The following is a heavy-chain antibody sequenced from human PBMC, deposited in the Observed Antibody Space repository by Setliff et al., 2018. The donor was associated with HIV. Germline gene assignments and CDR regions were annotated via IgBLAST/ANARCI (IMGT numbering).Heavy chain of an antibody. CDR3: ARDDMRHYDFWSGSPSHWFDP. Sequence: SETLSLTCTVSGGSISSGSYYWSWIRQPAGKGLEWIGHIHTSGSTKYNPSLKSRVTISVDTSKNQFSLKLTSVTAADTAVYYCARDDMRHYDFWSGSPSHWFDPWGQGTLVTVSS. CDR1: GGSISSGSYY. J-gene: IGHJ5*02. D-gene: IGHD3-3*01. V-gene: IGHV4-61*09. CDR2: IHTSGST.